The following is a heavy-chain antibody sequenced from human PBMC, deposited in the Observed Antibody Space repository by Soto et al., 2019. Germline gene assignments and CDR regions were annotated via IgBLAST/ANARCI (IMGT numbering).Heavy chain of an antibody. J-gene: IGHJ4*02. CDR3: ARVGYGSGSYHFDY. CDR2: INSDESIT. Sequence: EVQLVESGGGLVQPGGSLRLSCAASGFTFSNCWMHWVRQAPGKGLVWVSRINSDESITSYADSVKGRFTISRDNAKNTLYLQMNSLRDEDTAVYDCARVGYGSGSYHFDYWGQGTLVTVSS. V-gene: IGHV3-74*01. D-gene: IGHD3-10*01. CDR1: GFTFSNCW.